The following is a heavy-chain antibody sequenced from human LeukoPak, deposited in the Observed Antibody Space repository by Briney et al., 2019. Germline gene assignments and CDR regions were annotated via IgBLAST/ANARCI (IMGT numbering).Heavy chain of an antibody. D-gene: IGHD2-15*01. CDR3: ARDLRANAGHCSGGSCKSSFGY. V-gene: IGHV1-2*02. Sequence: GASVKVSCKASGYTFTGYYMHWVRQAPGQGLEWMGWINPNSGGTNYAQKFQGRVTMTRDTSISTAYMELSRLRSDDTAVYYCARDLRANAGHCSGGSCKSSFGYWGQGTLVTVSS. J-gene: IGHJ4*02. CDR1: GYTFTGYY. CDR2: INPNSGGT.